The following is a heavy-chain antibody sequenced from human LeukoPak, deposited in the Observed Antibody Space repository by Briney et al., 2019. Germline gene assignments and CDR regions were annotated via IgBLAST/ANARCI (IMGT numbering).Heavy chain of an antibody. Sequence: GSLRLSCAASGFTFSSYAMSWIRQPPGKGLEWIGEINHSGSTNYNPSLKSRVTISVDTSKNQFSLKLSSVTAADTAVYYCASEGPRLRYFASVAAFDIWGQGTMVTVSS. J-gene: IGHJ3*02. CDR3: ASEGPRLRYFASVAAFDI. CDR2: INHSGST. CDR1: GFTFSSYA. D-gene: IGHD3-9*01. V-gene: IGHV4-34*01.